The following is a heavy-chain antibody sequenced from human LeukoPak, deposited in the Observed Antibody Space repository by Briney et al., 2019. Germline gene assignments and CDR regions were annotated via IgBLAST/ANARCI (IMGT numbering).Heavy chain of an antibody. V-gene: IGHV3-23*01. CDR3: ARRRAGDPGAFDV. J-gene: IGHJ3*01. CDR1: GFTFSSYA. D-gene: IGHD3-10*01. CDR2: IGGSGDFT. Sequence: PGGSLRLSCAASGFTFSSYAMSWVRQAPGKGLEWVSAIGGSGDFTLYADSVKGRFTISRDNSKSTLYAQINSLRDADTAVYYCARRRAGDPGAFDVWGQGTLVIVSS.